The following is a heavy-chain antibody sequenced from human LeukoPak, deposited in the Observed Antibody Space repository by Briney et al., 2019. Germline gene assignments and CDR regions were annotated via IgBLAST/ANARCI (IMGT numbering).Heavy chain of an antibody. Sequence: PGRSLRLSCAASGFTFSSYGMHWVRQAPGKVLEWVAVIWYDGSNKYYADSVKGRFTISRDNSKNTLYMQMNSLRAEDTAVYYCARDDRPGDGYNYIGSHWFDPWGQGTLVTVSS. CDR1: GFTFSSYG. CDR3: ARDDRPGDGYNYIGSHWFDP. V-gene: IGHV3-33*01. CDR2: IWYDGSNK. D-gene: IGHD5-24*01. J-gene: IGHJ5*02.